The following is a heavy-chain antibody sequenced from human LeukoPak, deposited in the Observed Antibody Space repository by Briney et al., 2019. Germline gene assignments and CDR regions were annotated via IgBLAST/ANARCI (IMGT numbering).Heavy chain of an antibody. Sequence: SETLSLTRTVTGGIISSYHWSWLRQPAGKGLAGMGHIYYSGSTNHIPSLKSRVTISVDTSKKQFSLKLSSVSAADTAVYYCARVPLSYCSGGSCYSMGPDYWGQGTLVTVS. J-gene: IGHJ4*02. CDR1: GGIISSYH. CDR2: IYYSGST. V-gene: IGHV4-59*01. D-gene: IGHD2-15*01. CDR3: ARVPLSYCSGGSCYSMGPDY.